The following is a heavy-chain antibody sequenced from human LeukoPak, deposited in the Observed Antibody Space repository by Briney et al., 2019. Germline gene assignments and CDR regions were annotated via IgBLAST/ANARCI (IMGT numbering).Heavy chain of an antibody. CDR1: GGSISSYY. Sequence: SETLSLTCTVPGGSISSYYWSWIRQPAGKGLEWIGRIYTSGSTNYNPSLKSRVTMSVDTSKNQFSLKLSSVTAADTAVYYCARGIEWFGVKEINYYYYYTDVWGKGTTVTISS. CDR3: ARGIEWFGVKEINYYYYYTDV. D-gene: IGHD3-10*01. J-gene: IGHJ6*03. CDR2: IYTSGST. V-gene: IGHV4-4*07.